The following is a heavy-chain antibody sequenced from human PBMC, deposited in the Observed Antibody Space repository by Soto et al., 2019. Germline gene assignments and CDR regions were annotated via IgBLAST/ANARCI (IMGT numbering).Heavy chain of an antibody. V-gene: IGHV4-59*08. J-gene: IGHJ6*03. D-gene: IGHD3-3*01. Sequence: TRSLNRRVSGGSITRCSRCQNQKPPAKGLEWIGYIYYSGSTNYNPSLKSRVTISVDTSKNQFSLKLSSVTAADTAVYYCARHINLNYDFWSGHTPDYYMDVWGKGTTVTVSS. CDR1: GGSITRCS. CDR2: IYYSGST. CDR3: ARHINLNYDFWSGHTPDYYMDV.